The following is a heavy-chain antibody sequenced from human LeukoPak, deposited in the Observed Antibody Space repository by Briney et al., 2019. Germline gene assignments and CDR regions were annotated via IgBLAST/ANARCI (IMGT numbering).Heavy chain of an antibody. Sequence: SETLSLTCAVYGGSSSGYYWSWIRQPPGKGLEWIGEINHSGSTNYNPSLKSRVTISVDTSKNQFSLKLSSVTAADTAVYYCARHYYDSSGYYYAWTFDIWGQGTMVTVSS. CDR2: INHSGST. V-gene: IGHV4-34*01. J-gene: IGHJ3*02. CDR1: GGSSSGYY. CDR3: ARHYYDSSGYYYAWTFDI. D-gene: IGHD3-22*01.